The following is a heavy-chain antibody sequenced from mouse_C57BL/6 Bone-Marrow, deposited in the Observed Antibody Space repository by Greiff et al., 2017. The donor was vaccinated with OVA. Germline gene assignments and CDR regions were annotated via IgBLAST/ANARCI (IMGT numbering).Heavy chain of an antibody. D-gene: IGHD3-1*01. J-gene: IGHJ4*01. CDR3: ARSGSYYAMDY. V-gene: IGHV1-50*01. CDR1: GYTFTSYW. CDR2: IDPSDSYT. Sequence: VQLQQPGAELVKPGASVKLSCKASGYTFTSYWMQWVKQRPGQGLEWIGEIDPSDSYTNYNQKFKGKATLTVDTSSSTAYMQLSSLTSEDSAVYYCARSGSYYAMDYWGQGTSVTVSS.